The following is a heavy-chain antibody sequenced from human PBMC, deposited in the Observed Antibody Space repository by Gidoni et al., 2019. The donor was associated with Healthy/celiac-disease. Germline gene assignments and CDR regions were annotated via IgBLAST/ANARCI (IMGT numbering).Heavy chain of an antibody. J-gene: IGHJ4*02. D-gene: IGHD2-15*01. CDR2: ISGSCGST. Sequence: EVQLLESGGGLVQQGGSLRLSCAAAGVTLSSYAMSWVRQAPGKGLEWVSAISGSCGSTYYADSVKGRFTISRDNSKNTLYLQMNSLRAEDTALYYCAKSPTPDCSGGSCYDYWGQGTLVTVSS. CDR3: AKSPTPDCSGGSCYDY. V-gene: IGHV3-23*01. CDR1: GVTLSSYA.